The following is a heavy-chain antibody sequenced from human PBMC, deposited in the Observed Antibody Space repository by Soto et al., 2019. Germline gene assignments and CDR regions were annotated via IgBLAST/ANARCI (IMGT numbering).Heavy chain of an antibody. CDR1: GGASRGCW. Sequence: PSGTLSLTWTVSGGASRGCWWMWIRQPPGKGLEWIGCIYYSGSSNYNPSLKSRVTFSVDTSKSQVSLKMSSVTAADTAVYFCARDGVSGTSGGWIDPWGQGTLVTVSS. CDR3: ARDGVSGTSGGWIDP. V-gene: IGHV4-59*01. J-gene: IGHJ5*02. D-gene: IGHD1-26*01. CDR2: IYYSGSS.